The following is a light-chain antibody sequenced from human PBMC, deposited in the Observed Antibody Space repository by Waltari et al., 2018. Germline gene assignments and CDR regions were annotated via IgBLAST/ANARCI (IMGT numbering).Light chain of an antibody. CDR3: SSYTSSSTVV. Sequence: QSALTQPASVSGSPGQSITISCTGTSIDVGGYNYVSWYQQHPGKAPNLMIYDVSNRPSGVSNRFSGSKSGNTASLTISGLQAEDEADYYCSSYTSSSTVVFGGGTKLTVL. CDR2: DVS. V-gene: IGLV2-14*01. CDR1: SIDVGGYNY. J-gene: IGLJ2*01.